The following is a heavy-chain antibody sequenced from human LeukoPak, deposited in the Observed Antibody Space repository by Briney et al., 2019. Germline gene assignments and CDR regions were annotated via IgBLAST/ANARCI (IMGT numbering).Heavy chain of an antibody. CDR1: GGSISSGGYY. V-gene: IGHV4-31*03. J-gene: IGHJ5*02. CDR3: ARVFYKVYSSSFNWFDP. Sequence: SETLSLTCTVSGGSISSGGYYWSWIRQHPGKGLEWIGYTYYSGSTYYNPSLKSRVTISVDTSKNQFSLKLSSVTAADTAVYYCARVFYKVYSSSFNWFDPWGQGTLVTVSS. CDR2: TYYSGST. D-gene: IGHD6-13*01.